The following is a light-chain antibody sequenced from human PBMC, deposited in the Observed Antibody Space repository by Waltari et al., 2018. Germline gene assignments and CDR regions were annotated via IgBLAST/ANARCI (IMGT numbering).Light chain of an antibody. Sequence: QSALTQPPSASGSPGQSVTISCTGTSSDVGAYNYVSWYQQHPGKAPKLIIYEVTERPPGAPDRFAGSKSGNTASLTVSGLQAEDEADYYCSSYAGSNNYVFGTGTKVTVL. CDR3: SSYAGSNNYV. CDR2: EVT. J-gene: IGLJ1*01. CDR1: SSDVGAYNY. V-gene: IGLV2-8*01.